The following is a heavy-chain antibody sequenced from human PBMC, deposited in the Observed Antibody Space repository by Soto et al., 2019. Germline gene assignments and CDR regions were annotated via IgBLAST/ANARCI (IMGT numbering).Heavy chain of an antibody. CDR2: INHSGST. J-gene: IGHJ4*02. D-gene: IGHD1-26*01. CDR1: GGSFSGYY. Sequence: SETLSLTCAVYGGSFSGYYWSWIRQPPGKGLEWIGEINHSGSTNYNPSLKSRVTISVDTSKNQFSLKLSSVTAADTAVYYCERALHSGSHLLFDYWGQGTLVTVS. V-gene: IGHV4-34*01. CDR3: ERALHSGSHLLFDY.